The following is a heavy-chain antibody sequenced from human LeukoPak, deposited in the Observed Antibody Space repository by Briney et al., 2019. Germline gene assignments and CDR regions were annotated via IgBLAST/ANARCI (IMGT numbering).Heavy chain of an antibody. J-gene: IGHJ6*02. CDR3: ARDNTPKGITIFGVVINKHYYYGMDV. V-gene: IGHV4-34*01. CDR1: GGSFSGYH. D-gene: IGHD3-3*01. CDR2: INHSGST. Sequence: SETLSLTCAVYGGSFSGYHWSWIRQPPGKGLEWIGEINHSGSTNYNPSLKSRVTISVDTSKNQFSLKLSSVTAADTAVYYCARDNTPKGITIFGVVINKHYYYGMDVWGQGTTVTVSS.